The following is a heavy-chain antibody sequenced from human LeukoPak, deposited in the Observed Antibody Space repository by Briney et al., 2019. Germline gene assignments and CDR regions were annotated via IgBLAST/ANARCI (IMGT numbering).Heavy chain of an antibody. D-gene: IGHD6-19*01. Sequence: GGSLRLSCAASGFTFSSYAMSWVRQAPGKGLEWVSAISSGGGNTYYTDSVKGRFTISRDTSKSTLYLQMNSLRAEDTAVYYCAKTGSGWYYFDYWGQGTLDTVSS. J-gene: IGHJ4*02. CDR2: ISSGGGNT. CDR1: GFTFSSYA. V-gene: IGHV3-23*01. CDR3: AKTGSGWYYFDY.